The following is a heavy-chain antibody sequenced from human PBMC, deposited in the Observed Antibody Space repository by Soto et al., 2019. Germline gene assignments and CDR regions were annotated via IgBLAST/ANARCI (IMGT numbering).Heavy chain of an antibody. Sequence: SETLSLTCTVSGGSISSYYWSWIRQPPGKGLEWIGYIYYSGSTNYNPSLKSRVTISVDTSKNQFSLKLSSVTAADTAVYYCAREAPGITGTTFLYYYMDVWGKGTTVTVSS. V-gene: IGHV4-59*01. CDR3: AREAPGITGTTFLYYYMDV. D-gene: IGHD1-7*01. J-gene: IGHJ6*03. CDR1: GGSISSYY. CDR2: IYYSGST.